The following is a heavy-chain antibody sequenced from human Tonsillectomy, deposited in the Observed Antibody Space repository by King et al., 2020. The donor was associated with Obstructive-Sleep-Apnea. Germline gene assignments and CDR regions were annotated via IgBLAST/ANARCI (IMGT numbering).Heavy chain of an antibody. CDR3: AKGGVIVVVIGAFDI. J-gene: IGHJ3*02. V-gene: IGHV3-9*01. Sequence: VQLVESGGGLVQPGRSLRLSCAASGFTFDDYAMHCVRQAPGKGLDWVSGISWNSGSIGYADSVKGRFTISRDNAKNSLYLQMNSLRAEDTALYYCAKGGVIVVVIGAFDIWGQGTMVTVSS. CDR1: GFTFDDYA. CDR2: ISWNSGSI. D-gene: IGHD3-22*01.